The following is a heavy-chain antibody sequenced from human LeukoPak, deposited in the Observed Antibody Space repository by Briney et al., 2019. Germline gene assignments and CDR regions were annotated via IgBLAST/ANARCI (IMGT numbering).Heavy chain of an antibody. D-gene: IGHD3-10*01. CDR2: ISYDGSNK. J-gene: IGHJ6*02. CDR3: ARDRVRGVTNYYYYGMDV. CDR1: GFTFSGYA. Sequence: HPGGSLRLSCAASGFTFSGYAMHWVRQAPGKGLEWVAVISYDGSNKYYADSVKGRLTISRDNSKNTLYLQMNSLRAEDTAVYYCARDRVRGVTNYYYYGMDVWGQGTTVTVSS. V-gene: IGHV3-30-3*01.